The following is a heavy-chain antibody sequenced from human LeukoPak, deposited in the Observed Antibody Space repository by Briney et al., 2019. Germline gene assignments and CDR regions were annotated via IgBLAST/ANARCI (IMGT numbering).Heavy chain of an antibody. CDR1: GFTFSSYA. J-gene: IGHJ5*02. V-gene: IGHV3-23*01. D-gene: IGHD1-20*01. Sequence: PGGSLRLSCAASGFTFSSYAMTWVRQAPGKGLEWVSAISGSGGSTYYADSVKGRLTISRDNSKNTLYVQMNSLRAEDTAVYYCAKTRYNWIYWFDPWGQGTLVTVSS. CDR2: ISGSGGST. CDR3: AKTRYNWIYWFDP.